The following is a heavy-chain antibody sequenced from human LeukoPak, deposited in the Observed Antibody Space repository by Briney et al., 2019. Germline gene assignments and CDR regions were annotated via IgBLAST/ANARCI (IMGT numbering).Heavy chain of an antibody. J-gene: IGHJ6*03. V-gene: IGHV4-61*02. CDR2: IYTSGST. D-gene: IGHD3-10*01. CDR1: GGSISSGSYY. Sequence: SETLSLTCTVSGGSISSGSYYWSWIRQPAGKGLEWIGRIYTSGSTNYNPSLKSRVTISVDTSKNQFSLKLSSVTAADTAVYYCARDVGWGEVEVTMVRGEEYYYYMDVWGKGTTVTISS. CDR3: ARDVGWGEVEVTMVRGEEYYYYMDV.